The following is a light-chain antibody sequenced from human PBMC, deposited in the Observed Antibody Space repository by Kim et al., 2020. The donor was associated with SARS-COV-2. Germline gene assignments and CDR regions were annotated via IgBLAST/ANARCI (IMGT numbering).Light chain of an antibody. J-gene: IGLJ1*01. V-gene: IGLV2-23*01. CDR1: SSDVGSYNL. Sequence: SITISCTGTSSDVGSYNLVSWYQQHPGKAPKLMIYEGSKRPSGVSNRFSGSKSGNTASLTISGLQAEDEADYYCCSYAGSSTSPYVFGTGTKVTVL. CDR2: EGS. CDR3: CSYAGSSTSPYV.